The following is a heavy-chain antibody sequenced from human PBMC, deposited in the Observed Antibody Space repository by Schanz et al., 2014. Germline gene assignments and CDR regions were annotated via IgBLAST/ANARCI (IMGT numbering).Heavy chain of an antibody. Sequence: QVQLVESGGGLVKPGGSLRLSCVASGFTFSDYYMSWIRQAPGKGLEWVSYISSSSSYTNYADSVKGRFTISRDNAKNSLYLQMNSLRAEDTAVYYCARPSDSSWYMDVWGKGTTVTVSS. V-gene: IGHV3-11*06. CDR3: ARPSDSSWYMDV. CDR1: GFTFSDYY. D-gene: IGHD2-21*02. J-gene: IGHJ6*03. CDR2: ISSSSSYT.